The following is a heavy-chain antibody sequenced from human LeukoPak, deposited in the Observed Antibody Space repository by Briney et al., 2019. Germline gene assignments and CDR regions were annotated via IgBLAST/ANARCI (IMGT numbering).Heavy chain of an antibody. CDR3: ARGSMIVVGPFDY. D-gene: IGHD3-22*01. J-gene: IGHJ4*02. Sequence: GGSLRLSCAASGFSFSAYYMSWVRQAPGKGLEWVANIKQDGSEKYYVDSVKGRFTISRDNAKNSLYLQMNSLRAEDTAGYYCARGSMIVVGPFDYWGQGTLVTVSS. CDR1: GFSFSAYY. CDR2: IKQDGSEK. V-gene: IGHV3-7*01.